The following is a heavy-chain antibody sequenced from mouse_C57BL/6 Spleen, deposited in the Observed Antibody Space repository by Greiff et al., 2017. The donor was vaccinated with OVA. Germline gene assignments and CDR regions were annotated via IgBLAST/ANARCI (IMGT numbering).Heavy chain of an antibody. CDR1: GYTFTSYW. V-gene: IGHV1-50*01. CDR3: ARVGSNFWFAY. CDR2: IDPSDSYP. J-gene: IGHJ3*01. Sequence: VQLQQPGAELVKPGASVKLSCKASGYTFTSYWMQWVKQRPGQGLEWIGEIDPSDSYPNYNQKFKGKATLTVDTSSSTAYMQLSSLTSEDSAVYYCARVGSNFWFAYWGQGTLVTVSA. D-gene: IGHD2-5*01.